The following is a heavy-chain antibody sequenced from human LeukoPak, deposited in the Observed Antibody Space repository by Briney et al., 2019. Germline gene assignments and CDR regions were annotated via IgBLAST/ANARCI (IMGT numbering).Heavy chain of an antibody. D-gene: IGHD6-13*01. CDR1: GYTFTSYD. V-gene: IGHV1-8*01. CDR3: ARGPVYSSSWYSL. Sequence: ASVKVSCKASGYTFTSYDINWMRPATGQGLEWMGWMNPNSGNTGYAQKFQGRVTMTRNTSISTAYMELSSLRSEDTAVYYCARGPVYSSSWYSLWGQGTLVTVSS. CDR2: MNPNSGNT. J-gene: IGHJ4*02.